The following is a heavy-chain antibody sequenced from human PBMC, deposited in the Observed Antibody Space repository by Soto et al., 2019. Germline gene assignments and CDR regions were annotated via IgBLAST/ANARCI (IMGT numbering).Heavy chain of an antibody. J-gene: IGHJ4*02. CDR1: GFTFSSYA. CDR3: AKGVSQYTPLALFDY. V-gene: IGHV3-23*01. CDR2: ISGSDGRT. Sequence: VGSLRLSCAASGFTFSSYAMSWVRQAPGKGLEWVSTISGSDGRTYSTDSVKGRFTISRDNSRNTAYLQMNSLRVEDTAVYYCAKGVSQYTPLALFDYWGRGTLVTV. D-gene: IGHD5-18*01.